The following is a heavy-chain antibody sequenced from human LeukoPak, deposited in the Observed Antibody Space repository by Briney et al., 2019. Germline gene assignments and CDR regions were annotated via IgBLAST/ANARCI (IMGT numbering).Heavy chain of an antibody. V-gene: IGHV1-69*05. CDR1: GGTFSSYA. CDR3: ARDRGIAARPYYFDY. Sequence: SVKVSCKASGGTFSSYAISWVRQAPGQGLEWMGGIIPIFGTANYAQKFQGRVTITTDEYTSTAYMELSSLRSEDTAVYYCARDRGIAARPYYFDYWGQGTLVTVSS. J-gene: IGHJ4*02. D-gene: IGHD6-6*01. CDR2: IIPIFGTA.